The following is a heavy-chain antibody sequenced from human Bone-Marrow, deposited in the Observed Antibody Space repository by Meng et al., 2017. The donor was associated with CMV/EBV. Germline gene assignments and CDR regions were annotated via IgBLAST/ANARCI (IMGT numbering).Heavy chain of an antibody. CDR3: ARVRGMVGQLVAFDY. CDR2: INPNSGGT. CDR1: GYTFTGYY. J-gene: IGHJ4*02. V-gene: IGHV1-2*02. Sequence: ASVKVSCKASGYTFTGYYMHWVRQAPGQGLEWMGWINPNSGGTNYAQKFQGRVTMTRDTSISTAYMELSRLRSDDTAVYYCARVRGMVGQLVAFDYWGQRTLVTVSS. D-gene: IGHD6-6*01.